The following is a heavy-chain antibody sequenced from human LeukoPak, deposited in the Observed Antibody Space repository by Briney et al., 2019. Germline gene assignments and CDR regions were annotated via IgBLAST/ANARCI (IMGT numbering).Heavy chain of an antibody. CDR2: ISGSGGST. CDR1: GFTFSSYA. V-gene: IGHV3-23*01. Sequence: GRSLRLSCAASGFTFSSYAMHWVRQAPGKGLEWVSAISGSGGSTYYADSVKGRFTISRDNSKNTLYLQMNSLRAEDTAVYYCAKDSRYFDFWSGYIYYFDYWGQGTLVTVSS. CDR3: AKDSRYFDFWSGYIYYFDY. J-gene: IGHJ4*02. D-gene: IGHD3-3*01.